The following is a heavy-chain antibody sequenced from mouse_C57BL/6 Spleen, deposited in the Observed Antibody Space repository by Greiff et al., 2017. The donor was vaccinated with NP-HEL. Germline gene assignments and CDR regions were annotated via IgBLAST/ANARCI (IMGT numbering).Heavy chain of an antibody. D-gene: IGHD2-4*01. J-gene: IGHJ3*01. CDR3: TREYDYDWFAY. V-gene: IGHV5-9-1*02. CDR2: ISSGGDYI. Sequence: EVNVVESGEGLVKPGGSLKLSCAASGFTFSSYAMSWVRQTPEKRLEWVAYISSGGDYIYYADTVKGRFTISRDNARNTLYLQMSSLKSEDTAMYYCTREYDYDWFAYWGQGTLVTVSA. CDR1: GFTFSSYA.